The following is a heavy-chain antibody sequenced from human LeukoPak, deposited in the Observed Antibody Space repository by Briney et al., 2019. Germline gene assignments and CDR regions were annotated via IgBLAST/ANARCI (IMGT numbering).Heavy chain of an antibody. CDR1: GGSISSGGYS. CDR2: IYHSGST. D-gene: IGHD3-9*01. CDR3: ARSGYYDILTGYQPHFDY. V-gene: IGHV4-30-2*01. J-gene: IGHJ4*02. Sequence: SETLSLTCAVSGGSISSGGYSWSWIRQPPGKGLEWIGYIYHSGSTYYHPSLNSRVTISVDRSENQFSLKRSSVTAADTDVYYCARSGYYDILTGYQPHFDYWGQGTLVTVSS.